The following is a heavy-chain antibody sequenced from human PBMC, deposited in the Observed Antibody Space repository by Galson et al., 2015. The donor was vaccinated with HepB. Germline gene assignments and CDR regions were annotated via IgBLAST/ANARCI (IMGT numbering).Heavy chain of an antibody. V-gene: IGHV3-30*04. Sequence: SLRLSCAASGFTFSNYAMHWVRQAPGKGLEWVAVISYDGSNKYYADSMKGRFTISRDNSKNTLYLQVNSLRAEDTAVYYCARGWAVRGIQKPVVEYFQHWGQGTLVTVSS. D-gene: IGHD3-10*01. CDR3: ARGWAVRGIQKPVVEYFQH. J-gene: IGHJ1*01. CDR2: ISYDGSNK. CDR1: GFTFSNYA.